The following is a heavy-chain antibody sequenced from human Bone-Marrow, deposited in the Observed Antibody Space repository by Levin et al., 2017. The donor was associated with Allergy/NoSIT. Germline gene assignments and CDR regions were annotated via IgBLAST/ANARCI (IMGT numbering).Heavy chain of an antibody. CDR3: TTDGVSYYNN. CDR1: GFRFSTYT. Sequence: GGSLRLSCAASGFRFSTYTMNWVRQAPGKGLEWVSSISQYSEYRFYAESVKGRFTISRDNAKKSLYLQMNSLRADDTGVYYCTTDGVSYYNNWGQGTQVTVSS. J-gene: IGHJ4*02. CDR2: ISQYSEYR. D-gene: IGHD1-26*01. V-gene: IGHV3-21*01.